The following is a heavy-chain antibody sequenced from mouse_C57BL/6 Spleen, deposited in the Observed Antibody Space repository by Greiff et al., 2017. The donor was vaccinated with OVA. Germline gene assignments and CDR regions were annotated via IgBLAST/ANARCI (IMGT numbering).Heavy chain of an antibody. Sequence: VQLQQSGAELVRPGTSVKVSCKASGYAFTNYLIEWVQQRPGQGLEWIGVINPGSGGTNYNEKFKGKATLTADKSSSTAYMQLSSLTSEDSAVYFCARRGGNWDVWYFDVWGTGTTVTVSS. V-gene: IGHV1-54*01. CDR3: ARRGGNWDVWYFDV. J-gene: IGHJ1*03. D-gene: IGHD4-1*01. CDR2: INPGSGGT. CDR1: GYAFTNYL.